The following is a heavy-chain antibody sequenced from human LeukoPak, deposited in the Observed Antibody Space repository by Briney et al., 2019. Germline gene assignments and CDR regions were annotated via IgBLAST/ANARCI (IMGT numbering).Heavy chain of an antibody. Sequence: PGGSLRLSCAASGFIVTNAWMNWVRQAPGKGLEWVGRIQSKTDGGKTDYAAPVKGRFTISRDDSKNTLYLQMNSLKTEDTDIYYCTTGIRGDWGQGTLVTVSS. CDR2: IQSKTDGGKT. CDR3: TTGIRGD. J-gene: IGHJ4*02. V-gene: IGHV3-15*07. D-gene: IGHD3-3*02. CDR1: GFIVTNAW.